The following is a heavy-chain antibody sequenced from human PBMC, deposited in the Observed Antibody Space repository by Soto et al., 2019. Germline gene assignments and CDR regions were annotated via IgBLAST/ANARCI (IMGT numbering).Heavy chain of an antibody. CDR1: GFTFSSYG. V-gene: IGHV3-33*01. Sequence: GGSLRLSCAASGFTFSSYGMHWVRQAPGKGLEWVAVIWYDGSNKYYADSVKGRFTITRDNSKNTLYLQMNSLRAEDTAVYYCARDRSQGGVPYYYMDVWGKGTTVTVSS. CDR2: IWYDGSNK. CDR3: ARDRSQGGVPYYYMDV. J-gene: IGHJ6*03. D-gene: IGHD3-16*01.